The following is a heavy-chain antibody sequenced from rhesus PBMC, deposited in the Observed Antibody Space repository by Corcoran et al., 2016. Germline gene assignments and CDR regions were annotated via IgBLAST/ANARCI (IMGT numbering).Heavy chain of an antibody. CDR3: ARRTYAAPLF. J-gene: IGHJ4*01. CDR1: GGSISGGYD. V-gene: IGHV4-76*01. CDR2: IYGSSGST. D-gene: IGHD2-15*01. Sequence: QVQLQESGPGLVKPSETLSLTCAVSGGSISGGYDWTWIRHPPGKGLEWIGYIYGSSGSTSYNPSLKNRVTISKDTSKNQFSLKLSSVTAADTAVYYCARRTYAAPLFWGQGVLVTVSS.